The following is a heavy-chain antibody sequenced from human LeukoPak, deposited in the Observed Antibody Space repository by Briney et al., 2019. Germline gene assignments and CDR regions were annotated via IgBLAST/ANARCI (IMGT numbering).Heavy chain of an antibody. CDR1: GYTFTSYD. J-gene: IGHJ4*02. Sequence: ASVKVSCKASGYTFTSYDINWVRQATGQGLEWMGWMNPNSGNTGYAQKLQGRVTMTRNTSISTAYMELSSLRSEDTAVYYCARGRPNYYGSGSYLIDYWGQGTLVTVSS. CDR2: MNPNSGNT. V-gene: IGHV1-8*01. CDR3: ARGRPNYYGSGSYLIDY. D-gene: IGHD3-10*01.